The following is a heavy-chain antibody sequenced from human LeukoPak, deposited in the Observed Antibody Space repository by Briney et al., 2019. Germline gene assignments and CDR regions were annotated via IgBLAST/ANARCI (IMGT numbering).Heavy chain of an antibody. Sequence: GGSLRLSCAASGFTLSRYWMSWVPQPSAKGREWVANIKQEGSEKYYLDSAKGRFTISRDNAKNSLYLQMNSLRAEDTAVYYCARYGDYTPYYFDYWGQGTLVTVSS. CDR2: IKQEGSEK. J-gene: IGHJ4*02. CDR3: ARYGDYTPYYFDY. D-gene: IGHD4-17*01. CDR1: GFTLSRYW. V-gene: IGHV3-7*01.